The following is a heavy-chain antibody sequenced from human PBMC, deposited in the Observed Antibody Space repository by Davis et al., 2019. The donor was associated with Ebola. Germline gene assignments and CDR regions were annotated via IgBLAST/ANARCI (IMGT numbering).Heavy chain of an antibody. CDR3: ARGPGITGTRFDY. D-gene: IGHD1-7*01. Sequence: ASVKVSCKASGYTFTSYAMHWVRQAPGQRLEWMGWINAGNGNTKYSQKFQGRVTITRDTSASTAYMELSSLRSEDTAVYYCARGPGITGTRFDYWGQGTLVTVSS. V-gene: IGHV1-3*01. CDR2: INAGNGNT. J-gene: IGHJ4*02. CDR1: GYTFTSYA.